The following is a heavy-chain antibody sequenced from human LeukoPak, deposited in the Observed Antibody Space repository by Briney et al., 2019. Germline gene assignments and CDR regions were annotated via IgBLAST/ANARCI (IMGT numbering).Heavy chain of an antibody. CDR3: ARVVVVAATGRDYYYYGMDV. D-gene: IGHD2-15*01. Sequence: SETLSLTCTVSGGSISSYYWSWIRQPPGQGLEWIGYIYYSGSTNYNPSLKSRVTISVDTSKNQFSLKLSSVTAADTAVYYCARVVVVAATGRDYYYYGMDVWGQGTTVTVSS. V-gene: IGHV4-59*01. J-gene: IGHJ6*02. CDR1: GGSISSYY. CDR2: IYYSGST.